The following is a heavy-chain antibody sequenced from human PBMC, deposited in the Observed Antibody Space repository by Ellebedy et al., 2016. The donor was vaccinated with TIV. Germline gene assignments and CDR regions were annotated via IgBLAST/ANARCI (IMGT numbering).Heavy chain of an antibody. CDR1: GFTFANYW. CDR3: ARVPSSEQWLWLDY. J-gene: IGHJ4*02. Sequence: GGSLRLXXAASGFTFANYWMTWGRQTPGTGLQWVANIKQDGSETFHVDSVKGRFTISRDDAQNSLYLQLNSLRAEDTAVYYCARVPSSEQWLWLDYWGQGTLVTVSS. CDR2: IKQDGSET. V-gene: IGHV3-7*01. D-gene: IGHD6-19*01.